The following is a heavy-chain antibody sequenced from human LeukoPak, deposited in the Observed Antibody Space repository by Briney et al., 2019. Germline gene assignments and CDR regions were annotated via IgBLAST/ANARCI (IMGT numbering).Heavy chain of an antibody. J-gene: IGHJ4*03. CDR1: GFIFSNYW. Sequence: GGSLRLSCAASGFIFSNYWMSWVRQAPGKGLEWVANIKQDGSEKHYVDSMKGRFTISRDNAKHSVYLQMNSLRAEDTAIYYCARIGYSSSCFDYWGQGTLVTVSS. CDR2: IKQDGSEK. CDR3: ARIGYSSSCFDY. V-gene: IGHV3-7*01. D-gene: IGHD6-13*01.